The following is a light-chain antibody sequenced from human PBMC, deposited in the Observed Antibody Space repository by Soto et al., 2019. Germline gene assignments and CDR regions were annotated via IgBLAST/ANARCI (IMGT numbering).Light chain of an antibody. V-gene: IGKV3-11*01. J-gene: IGKJ5*01. CDR2: DAS. CDR3: QQRGNWPIT. CDR1: QSVSRS. Sequence: EVVLTQSPATLSLSPGDTATLSCGASQSVSRSLAWYQQKPGQAPRLLIYDASSRATGIPARFSGSGSGTDFTLTISSLEPEDFAVYYCQQRGNWPITFGQGTRLEIK.